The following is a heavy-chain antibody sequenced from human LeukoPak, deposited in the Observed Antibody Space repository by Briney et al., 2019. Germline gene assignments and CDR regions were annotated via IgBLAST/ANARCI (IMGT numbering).Heavy chain of an antibody. V-gene: IGHV4-4*07. J-gene: IGHJ4*02. CDR2: IYTSGST. CDR1: GGSISSYY. Sequence: SETLSLTCAVSGGSISSYYWSWIRQPAGKGLEWIGRIYTSGSTNYNPSLKSRVTMSVDTSKNQFSLKLSSVTAADTAEYYCARMYSSGSFDYWGQGTLVTVSS. CDR3: ARMYSSGSFDY. D-gene: IGHD6-19*01.